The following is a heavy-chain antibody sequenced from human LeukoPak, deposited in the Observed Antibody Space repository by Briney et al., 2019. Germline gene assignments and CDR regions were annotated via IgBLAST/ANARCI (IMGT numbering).Heavy chain of an antibody. V-gene: IGHV6-1*01. CDR2: TYYRSKRYN. J-gene: IGHJ4*02. Sequence: SHTLSLTCAISGYSVSSNSAAWNWIRQSPSRGLECLGRTYYRSKRYNDYAVSVKSRITINPDTSKNQFSRQLNSVTPEDTVVYYCARAGYNWNYVTSEGFDYWGQGTLVTVSS. CDR3: ARAGYNWNYVTSEGFDY. CDR1: GYSVSSNSAA. D-gene: IGHD1-7*01.